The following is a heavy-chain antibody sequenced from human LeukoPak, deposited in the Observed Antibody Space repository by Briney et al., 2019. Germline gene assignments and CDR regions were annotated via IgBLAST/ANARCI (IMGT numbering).Heavy chain of an antibody. CDR3: ARDRDGDYFTWYFDL. CDR2: IIPIFGTA. CDR1: GGTFSSYA. J-gene: IGHJ2*01. V-gene: IGHV1-69*05. Sequence: SVKVSCKASGGTFSSYAISWVQQAPGQGLEWMGRIIPIFGTANYAQKFQGRVTITTDESTSTAHMELSSLRSEDTAVYYCARDRDGDYFTWYFDLWGRGTLVTVSS. D-gene: IGHD4-17*01.